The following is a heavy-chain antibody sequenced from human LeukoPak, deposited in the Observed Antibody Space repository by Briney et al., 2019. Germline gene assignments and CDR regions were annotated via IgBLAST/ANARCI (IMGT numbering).Heavy chain of an antibody. J-gene: IGHJ4*02. CDR1: GYTFTSYD. V-gene: IGHV1-8*01. Sequence: ASVKVSCKASGYTFTSYDINWVRQATGQGLEWMGWMNPNSGNTGYAQKFQGRVTMTRNTSISTAYMELSSLRSKDTAVYYCAREGALWFGESYDYWGQGTLVTVSS. CDR2: MNPNSGNT. D-gene: IGHD3-10*01. CDR3: AREGALWFGESYDY.